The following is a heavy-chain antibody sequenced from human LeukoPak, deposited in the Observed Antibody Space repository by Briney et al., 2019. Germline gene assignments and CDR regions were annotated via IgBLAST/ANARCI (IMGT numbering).Heavy chain of an antibody. D-gene: IGHD3-9*01. CDR1: GGSISSYY. J-gene: IGHJ4*02. Sequence: SETLSLTCTVSGGSISSYYWSWIRQPPGKGLEWIGYVYYSGSTNYNPSLKSRGTISVDTSKNQFSLRLSSMTAADTAVYYCAKVSESNYDILTGYYTPYYFDYWGQGTLVTVSS. CDR2: VYYSGST. V-gene: IGHV4-59*01. CDR3: AKVSESNYDILTGYYTPYYFDY.